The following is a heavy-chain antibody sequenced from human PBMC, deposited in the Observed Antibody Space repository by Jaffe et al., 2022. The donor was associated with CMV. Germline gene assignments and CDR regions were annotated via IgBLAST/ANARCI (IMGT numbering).Heavy chain of an antibody. Sequence: QLQLQESGPGLVKPSETLSLTCTVSGGSISSSSYYWGWIRQPPGKGLEWIGSIYYSGSTYYNPSLKSRVTISVDTSKNQFSLKLSSVTAADTAVYYCAGVHGSGYYYMDVWGKGTTVTVSS. V-gene: IGHV4-39*01. CDR2: IYYSGST. CDR1: GGSISSSSYY. CDR3: AGVHGSGYYYMDV. J-gene: IGHJ6*03. D-gene: IGHD3-10*01.